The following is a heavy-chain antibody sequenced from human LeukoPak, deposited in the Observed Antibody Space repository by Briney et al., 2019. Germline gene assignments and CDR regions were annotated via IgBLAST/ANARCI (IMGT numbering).Heavy chain of an antibody. D-gene: IGHD4-17*01. CDR2: MNPNSGNT. Sequence: ASVKVSCKASGYTFTSYDINWVRQATGQGLEWMGWMNPNSGNTGYAQKFQGRVTMTRDTSTSTVYMELSSLRSEDTAVYYCARGPTSVDYGEFNYWGQGTLVTVSS. CDR3: ARGPTSVDYGEFNY. V-gene: IGHV1-8*02. CDR1: GYTFTSYD. J-gene: IGHJ4*02.